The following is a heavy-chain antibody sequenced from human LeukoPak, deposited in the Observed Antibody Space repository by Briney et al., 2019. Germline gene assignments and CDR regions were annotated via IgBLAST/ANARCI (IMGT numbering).Heavy chain of an antibody. Sequence: GESLKISCKGSGYTFTNYWIGWVRRMPGKGLEWMGIIYPGDSASGYSPSFQGQVTIAADTSITTAYLQLSSLKASDTAMYYCARQIPEGHFDYWGQGPLVTVSS. CDR1: GYTFTNYW. J-gene: IGHJ4*02. CDR2: IYPGDSAS. V-gene: IGHV5-51*01. CDR3: ARQIPEGHFDY.